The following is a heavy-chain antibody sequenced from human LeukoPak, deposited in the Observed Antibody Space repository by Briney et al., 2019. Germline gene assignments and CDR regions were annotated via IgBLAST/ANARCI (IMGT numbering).Heavy chain of an antibody. CDR3: ARDSSSLYGRSWFDP. Sequence: ASVKVSCKASGYTFTGYYMHWVRQAPGQGLEWMGCINPNSGGTNYAQKFQGRVTMTRDTSISTAYMELSRLRSDYTAVYYCARDSSSLYGRSWFDPWGQGTLVTVSS. D-gene: IGHD6-13*01. CDR1: GYTFTGYY. V-gene: IGHV1-2*02. J-gene: IGHJ5*02. CDR2: INPNSGGT.